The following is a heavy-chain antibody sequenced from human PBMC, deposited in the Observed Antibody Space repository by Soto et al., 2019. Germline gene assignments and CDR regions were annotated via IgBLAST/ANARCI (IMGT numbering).Heavy chain of an antibody. D-gene: IGHD6-13*01. V-gene: IGHV4-30-4*01. CDR2: ISYSGTT. CDR3: GRAHRDLQKLVHYYYSMDV. J-gene: IGHJ6*02. Sequence: QVHLQESGPGLVEPSQTLSLTCTVSGGSISSGDYFWSWIRQPPGKGLEWIGYISYSGTYISYSGTTYYNPSLKSRVTILLDRSKNQFSLKLNSVTAADTAVYYCGRAHRDLQKLVHYYYSMDVWGQGTTVTVSS. CDR1: GGSISSGDYF.